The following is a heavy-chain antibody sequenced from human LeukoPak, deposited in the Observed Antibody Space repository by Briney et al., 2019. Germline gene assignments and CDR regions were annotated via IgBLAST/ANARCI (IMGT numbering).Heavy chain of an antibody. CDR2: IWYDGSNK. Sequence: GGSLRLSCAASGLTFSSYGMHWVRQAPGKGLEWVAVIWYDGSNKYYADSVKGRFTISRDNSKNTLYLQMNSLRAEDTAVYYCARALHQGDFWSGYYFYGMDVWGQGTTVTVSS. V-gene: IGHV3-33*01. J-gene: IGHJ6*02. D-gene: IGHD3-3*01. CDR1: GLTFSSYG. CDR3: ARALHQGDFWSGYYFYGMDV.